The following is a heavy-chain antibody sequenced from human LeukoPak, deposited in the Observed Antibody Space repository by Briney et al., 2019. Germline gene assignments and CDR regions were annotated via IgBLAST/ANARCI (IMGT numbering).Heavy chain of an antibody. Sequence: PGGSLRLSCAASGFTFSSYAMHWVRQAPGKGLGWVAVISYDGSNKYYADSVKGRFTISRDNSKNTLYLQMNSLRAEDTAVYYCARDGMYSSSWYPISPDYWGQGTLVTVSS. J-gene: IGHJ4*02. CDR1: GFTFSSYA. D-gene: IGHD6-13*01. CDR3: ARDGMYSSSWYPISPDY. CDR2: ISYDGSNK. V-gene: IGHV3-30*04.